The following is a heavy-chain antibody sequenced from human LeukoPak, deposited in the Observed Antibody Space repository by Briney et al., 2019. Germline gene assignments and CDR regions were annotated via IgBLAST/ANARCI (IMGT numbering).Heavy chain of an antibody. CDR3: ARLMVRGIESFFDD. V-gene: IGHV4-4*09. CDR2: IHSRGTT. J-gene: IGHJ4*02. D-gene: IGHD3-10*01. CDR1: GGSISRDY. Sequence: PSETLSLTCTVSGGSISRDYWSWIRQPPGKTLEYIGYIHSRGTTNYNPSLESRLIIPLDTATNQFSLELSSVTAADTAVYFCARLMVRGIESFFDDWGQGTLVTVSS.